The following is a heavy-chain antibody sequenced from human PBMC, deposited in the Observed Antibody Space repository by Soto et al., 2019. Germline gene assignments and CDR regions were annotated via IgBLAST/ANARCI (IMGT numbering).Heavy chain of an antibody. CDR2: IIPIFGTA. CDR3: AGPGCSGCSCTLEYYYYGMDV. CDR1: GGTFSSYA. J-gene: IGHJ6*02. D-gene: IGHD2-15*01. Sequence: ASVKVSCKASGGTFSSYAISWVRPAPGQGLEWMGGIIPIFGTANYAQKFQGRVTITADESTSTAYMKLRSLRSEETAVYYCAGPGCSGCSCTLEYYYYGMDVWGQGTTVTVSS. V-gene: IGHV1-69*13.